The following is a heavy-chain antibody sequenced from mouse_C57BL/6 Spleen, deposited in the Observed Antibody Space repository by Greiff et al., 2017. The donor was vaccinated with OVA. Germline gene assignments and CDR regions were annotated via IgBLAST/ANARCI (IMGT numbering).Heavy chain of an antibody. CDR2: INPNNGGT. V-gene: IGHV1-22*01. J-gene: IGHJ3*01. CDR3: EVYYGYGGFAY. CDR1: GYTFTDYN. D-gene: IGHD2-2*01. Sequence: EVQLQQSGPELVKPGASVKMSCKASGYTFTDYNMHWVKQSHGKSLEWIGYINPNNGGTSYNQKFKGKATLTVNKSSSTAYMELRSLTSEDSAVYYCEVYYGYGGFAYWGQGTLVTVSA.